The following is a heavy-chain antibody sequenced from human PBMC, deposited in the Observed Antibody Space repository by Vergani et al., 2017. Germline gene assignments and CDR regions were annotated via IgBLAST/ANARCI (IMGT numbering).Heavy chain of an antibody. Sequence: QVQLVESGGGVVQPGRSLRLSCAASGFTFSSYAMHWVRQAPGKGLEWVAVISYDGSNKYYADSVKGRFTISRDNSKNTLYLQMNSLRAEDTAVYYCASPPLGSGVWYYYYGMDVWGQGTMVTVSS. V-gene: IGHV3-30-3*01. CDR2: ISYDGSNK. J-gene: IGHJ6*02. CDR1: GFTFSSYA. D-gene: IGHD3-16*01. CDR3: ASPPLGSGVWYYYYGMDV.